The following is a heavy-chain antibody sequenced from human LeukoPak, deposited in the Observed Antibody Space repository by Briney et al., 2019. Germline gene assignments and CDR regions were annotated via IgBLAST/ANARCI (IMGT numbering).Heavy chain of an antibody. J-gene: IGHJ6*02. V-gene: IGHV3-23*01. CDR1: GFTFSSYA. D-gene: IGHD6-19*01. CDR3: AKGPSSGWPYGMDV. CDR2: INGGGGST. Sequence: GGSLRLSCAGSGFTFSSYAMSWVRQAPGKGLEWVSAINGGGGSTYYADSVKGRFTISRDNSRNTVYLRMNSLRAEDTAVYYCAKGPSSGWPYGMDVWGQGITVTVSS.